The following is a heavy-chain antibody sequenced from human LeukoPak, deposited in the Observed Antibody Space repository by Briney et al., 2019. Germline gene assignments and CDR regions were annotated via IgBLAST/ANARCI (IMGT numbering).Heavy chain of an antibody. CDR3: AREVVSRSKVYFDY. Sequence: PSETLSLTCTVSGYSISSGFYWGWIRQPPGKGLEWIGSIYHSGSTYYNPALKSRVTISVDTSKNQFSLKLRSVTAADTAVYYCAREVVSRSKVYFDYWGQGTLVTVSS. CDR2: IYHSGST. V-gene: IGHV4-38-2*02. D-gene: IGHD2-15*01. J-gene: IGHJ4*02. CDR1: GYSISSGFY.